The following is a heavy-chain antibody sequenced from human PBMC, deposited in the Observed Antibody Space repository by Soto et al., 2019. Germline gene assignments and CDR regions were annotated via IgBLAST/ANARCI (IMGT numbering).Heavy chain of an antibody. Sequence: GASVKVSCKASGYTFTGYYSHWVRQAPGQGLEYMGWINPNTGGTKYTQKFQGRVTMTRDTSTSTAYMELSSLSSDDTAVFYCARSLSTIGARPDYWGQGTLVTVSS. CDR2: INPNTGGT. D-gene: IGHD6-6*01. J-gene: IGHJ4*02. CDR3: ARSLSTIGARPDY. CDR1: GYTFTGYY. V-gene: IGHV1-2*02.